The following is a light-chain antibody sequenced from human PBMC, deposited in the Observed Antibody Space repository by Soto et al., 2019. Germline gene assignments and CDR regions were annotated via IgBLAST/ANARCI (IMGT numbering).Light chain of an antibody. J-gene: IGKJ1*01. V-gene: IGKV1-5*03. CDR3: EPCNKNADA. CDR1: QTISSW. Sequence: DIQMTQSPSTLSGSVGDRVTITCRASQTISSWLAWYQQKPGKAPKLLIYKASTLKSGVPSRFSGSGSGTEFTLTISSLQPDDFATYDSEPCNKNADAFGQAAEVDI. CDR2: KAS.